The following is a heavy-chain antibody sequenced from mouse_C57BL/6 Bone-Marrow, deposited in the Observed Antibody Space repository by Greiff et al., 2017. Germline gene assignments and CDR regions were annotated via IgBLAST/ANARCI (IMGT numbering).Heavy chain of an antibody. V-gene: IGHV1-7*01. CDR2: INPRCGSP. D-gene: IGHD1-1*01. CDR3: ARIWYGSRAWFAY. Sequence: QVQLQQSGAELAQPGASVKLSCKASGYTFTSYWMHWVKQRPGQGLEWIGYINPRCGSPKYNQKFKVKATLTAATSSSTAYMQLSSLTYDDSAVYYCARIWYGSRAWFAYWGQGTLVTVSA. CDR1: GYTFTSYW. J-gene: IGHJ3*01.